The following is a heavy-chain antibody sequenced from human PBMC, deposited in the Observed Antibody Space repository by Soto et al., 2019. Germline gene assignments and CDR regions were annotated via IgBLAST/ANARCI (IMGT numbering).Heavy chain of an antibody. J-gene: IGHJ4*02. Sequence: SGPTLVNPTQTLTLTCTFSGFSLTTSGVGMGWIRQPPGKTLEWLALIYWDDDKRYSPSLRSRLTITKDTSKNQVVLTMTNVDPVDTATYYCTRNAGWHIFDYWGQGTLVTVSS. CDR2: IYWDDDK. CDR1: GFSLTTSGVG. CDR3: TRNAGWHIFDY. V-gene: IGHV2-5*02. D-gene: IGHD6-19*01.